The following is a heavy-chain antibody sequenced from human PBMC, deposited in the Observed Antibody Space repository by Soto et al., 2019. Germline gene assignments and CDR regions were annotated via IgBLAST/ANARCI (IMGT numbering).Heavy chain of an antibody. Sequence: QVQLVQSGAEVKKPGASVKVSCKASGYTFSSFGINWVRQAPGQGLEWMGWISAYNGNTKYAQKLQGRVTTTTDTSTSTPYMELRSLRSDDTAVYYCVRVGGMGFGGGRYGMDVWGQGTTVTVSS. CDR3: VRVGGMGFGGGRYGMDV. CDR1: GYTFSSFG. D-gene: IGHD3-10*01. V-gene: IGHV1-18*01. J-gene: IGHJ6*02. CDR2: ISAYNGNT.